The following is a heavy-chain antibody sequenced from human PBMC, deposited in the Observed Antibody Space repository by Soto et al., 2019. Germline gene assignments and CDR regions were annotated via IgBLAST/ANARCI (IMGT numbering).Heavy chain of an antibody. CDR2: IWYDGSNK. CDR3: ARVVGWLLGHFDY. V-gene: IGHV3-33*01. CDR1: GFTFSSYG. D-gene: IGHD3-22*01. Sequence: GGSLRLSCAASGFTFSSYGMHWVRQAPGKGLEWAAVIWYDGSNKYYADSVKGRFTISRDNSKNTLYLQMNSLRAEDTAVYYCARVVGWLLGHFDYWGQGSLVTVSS. J-gene: IGHJ4*02.